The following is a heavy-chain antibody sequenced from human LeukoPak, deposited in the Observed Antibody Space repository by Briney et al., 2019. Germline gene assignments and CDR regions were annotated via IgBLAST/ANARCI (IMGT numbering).Heavy chain of an antibody. CDR2: ISHIGST. J-gene: IGHJ5*02. Sequence: SETLSLTCTVSGYSISNGYNWGWVRQPPGKGLECIGSISHIGSTYYNPSLESRVTISLDTSMNQFSLELRSVTAADTAVYYCARTYINFSNYSDPWGQGTLVTVSS. D-gene: IGHD4-11*01. V-gene: IGHV4-38-2*02. CDR3: ARTYINFSNYSDP. CDR1: GYSISNGYN.